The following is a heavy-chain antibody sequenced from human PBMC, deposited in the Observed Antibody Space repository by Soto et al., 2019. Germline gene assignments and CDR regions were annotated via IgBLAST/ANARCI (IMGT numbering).Heavy chain of an antibody. Sequence: VQLVESGGGLVQPGGSLRLSCAASGFTFSSHWMHWVRQAPGKGLVWVSRISSDGSSTAHADSVKGRLTISRDNAENTLYLQMNSLRAEDTAVYYCARGTSAWRNGLDIWGQGTMVTVSS. D-gene: IGHD6-19*01. CDR2: ISSDGSST. CDR1: GFTFSSHW. V-gene: IGHV3-74*01. J-gene: IGHJ3*02. CDR3: ARGTSAWRNGLDI.